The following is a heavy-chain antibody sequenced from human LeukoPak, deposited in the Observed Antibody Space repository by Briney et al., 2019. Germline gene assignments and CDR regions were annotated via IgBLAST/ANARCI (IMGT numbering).Heavy chain of an antibody. V-gene: IGHV4-38-2*01. D-gene: IGHD3-3*01. CDR1: GYSISSGYY. CDR2: IYHSGST. CDR3: ARVYDTIFRVVIIPHYFDY. J-gene: IGHJ4*02. Sequence: PSETLSLTCAVSGYSISSGYYWCCRRQPPGKGREWIGSIYHSGSTYYNPSLKTRVTISVDTSKNQFSLKLSSVTAADTAVYYCARVYDTIFRVVIIPHYFDYWGQGTLVTVSS.